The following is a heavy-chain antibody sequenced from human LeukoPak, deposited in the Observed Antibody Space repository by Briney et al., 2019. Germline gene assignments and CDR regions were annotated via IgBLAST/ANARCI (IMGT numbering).Heavy chain of an antibody. CDR3: ATYIVVAGKWLRMDI. J-gene: IGHJ6*02. CDR2: ISSSGGSI. V-gene: IGHV3-48*02. CDR1: GITFSDCV. D-gene: IGHD6-19*01. Sequence: GGSLRLSCAASGITFSDCVMNWVRQAPGKGLEWVSDISSSGGSIYYADSVNGRFTISRDNAKNSLYLQMNGLSDEDTAVYYCATYIVVAGKWLRMDIWGQGTTVTVSS.